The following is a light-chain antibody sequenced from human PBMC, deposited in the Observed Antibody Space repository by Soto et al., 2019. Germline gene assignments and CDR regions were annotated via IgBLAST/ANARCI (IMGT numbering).Light chain of an antibody. Sequence: EIVMTQSPATLSVSPGGRATLSCRASQSVSSYLAWYRQRPGQPPRLLIYGASTRATDIPARFSGSGSGTEFSLTISSLQSEDFAVYYCQQYNTWPPKYTFGQGTKLEI. CDR1: QSVSSY. CDR2: GAS. V-gene: IGKV3-15*01. CDR3: QQYNTWPPKYT. J-gene: IGKJ2*01.